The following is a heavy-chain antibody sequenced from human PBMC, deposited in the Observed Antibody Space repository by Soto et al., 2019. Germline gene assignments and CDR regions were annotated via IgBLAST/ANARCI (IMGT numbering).Heavy chain of an antibody. Sequence: QVQLVQSGAEVKKPGSSVKVSCKASGGTFSSYAISWVRQAPGQGLEWMGGIIPIFGTANYAQKFQGRVTITAEESRSTAYMELSILRSEDTAVYYCASNYYESSGYYLYWGQGTLVTVSS. V-gene: IGHV1-69*01. J-gene: IGHJ4*02. CDR1: GGTFSSYA. CDR3: ASNYYESSGYYLY. D-gene: IGHD3-22*01. CDR2: IIPIFGTA.